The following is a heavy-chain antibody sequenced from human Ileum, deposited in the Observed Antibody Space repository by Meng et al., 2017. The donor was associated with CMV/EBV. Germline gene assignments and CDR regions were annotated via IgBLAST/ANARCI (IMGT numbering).Heavy chain of an antibody. CDR2: TYYRSKWYN. CDR1: GDSVSSNSAA. Sequence: ISGDSVSSNSAAWNWISQSPSRGLEWLGRTYYRSKWYNDYAVSVKSRITINPDTSKNQFSLQLNSVTPEDTAVYYCASMGGDGSCSWGQGTLVTVSS. J-gene: IGHJ5*02. V-gene: IGHV6-1*01. D-gene: IGHD2-15*01. CDR3: ASMGGDGSCS.